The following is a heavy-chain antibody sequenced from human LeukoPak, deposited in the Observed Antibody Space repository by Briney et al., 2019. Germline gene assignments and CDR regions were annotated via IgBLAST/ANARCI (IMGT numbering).Heavy chain of an antibody. J-gene: IGHJ4*02. D-gene: IGHD3-22*01. Sequence: MHWVRQAXXQXLEWMGIINPSGGSTSYAQKFQGRVTMTRDTSTSTVYMELSSLRSEDTAVYYCVRDGSYYDSSGYYYLYWGQGTLVTVSS. V-gene: IGHV1-46*01. CDR2: INPSGGST. CDR3: VRDGSYYDSSGYYYLY.